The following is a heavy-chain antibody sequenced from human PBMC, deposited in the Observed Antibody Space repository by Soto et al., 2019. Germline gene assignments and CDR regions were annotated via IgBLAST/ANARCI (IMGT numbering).Heavy chain of an antibody. CDR2: ISYDGSNK. CDR3: AKDQGGYLDY. D-gene: IGHD2-15*01. CDR1: GFTFSSYG. Sequence: LRLSCAASGFTFSSYGMHWVRQAPGKGLEWVAVISYDGSNKYYADSVKGRFTISRDNSKNTLYLQMNSLRAEDTAVYYCAKDQGGYLDYWGQGTLVTVSS. V-gene: IGHV3-30*18. J-gene: IGHJ4*02.